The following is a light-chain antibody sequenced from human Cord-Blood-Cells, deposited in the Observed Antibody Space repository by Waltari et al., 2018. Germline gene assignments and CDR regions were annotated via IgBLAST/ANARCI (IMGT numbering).Light chain of an antibody. CDR1: KIGSKS. J-gene: IGLJ1*01. Sequence: SYVLTQPPSVSVAPGKTARITCGGNKIGSKSVPWYQQKPGQAPVLVVYDDSDRPSGIPERFSGSNSGNTATLTISRVEAGDEADYYCQVWDSSSDHYVFGTGTKVTVL. CDR3: QVWDSSSDHYV. CDR2: DDS. V-gene: IGLV3-21*03.